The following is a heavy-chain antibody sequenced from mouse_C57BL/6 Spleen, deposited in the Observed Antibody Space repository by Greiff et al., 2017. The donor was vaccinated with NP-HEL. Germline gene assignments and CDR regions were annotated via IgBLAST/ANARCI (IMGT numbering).Heavy chain of an antibody. V-gene: IGHV1-82*01. J-gene: IGHJ4*01. CDR2: IYPGDGDT. CDR3: ARDPLYYYAMDY. CDR1: GYAFSSSW. Sequence: VQLQQSGPELVKPGASVKISCKASGYAFSSSWMNWVKQRPGKGLEWIGRIYPGDGDTNYNGKFKGKATLTADKSSSTAYMQLSSLTSEDSAVYCCARDPLYYYAMDYWGQGTSVTVSS.